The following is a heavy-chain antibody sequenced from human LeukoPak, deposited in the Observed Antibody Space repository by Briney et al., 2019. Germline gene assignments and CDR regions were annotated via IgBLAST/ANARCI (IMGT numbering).Heavy chain of an antibody. V-gene: IGHV3-74*01. D-gene: IGHD1-7*01. CDR1: GFSLSDKC. Sequence: RPGGSLRLSCAACGFSLSDKCMHSVRQVPGKGRVWVSHINSDGSRSTYADPVKGRFSISRNTDENTVYLQMNSLRAEDTAVYYCASTFRISGTTYYHWGQGNLVTVSS. J-gene: IGHJ4*02. CDR2: INSDGSRS. CDR3: ASTFRISGTTYYH.